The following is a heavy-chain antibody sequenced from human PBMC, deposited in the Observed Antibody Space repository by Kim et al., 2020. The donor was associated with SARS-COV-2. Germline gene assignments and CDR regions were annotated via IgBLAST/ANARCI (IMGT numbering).Heavy chain of an antibody. CDR3: VRLEGAVSPFDY. V-gene: IGHV5-51*01. D-gene: IGHD6-19*01. Sequence: GESLKISCKGSGYSFTNYWIAWVRQMPGKGLEWMGIIYPDDSDIRYSPSFQGQVTISADKSITTAYLQWSSLTASDTAMYYCVRLEGAVSPFDYWGQGTLVTVSS. CDR2: IYPDDSDI. CDR1: GYSFTNYW. J-gene: IGHJ4*02.